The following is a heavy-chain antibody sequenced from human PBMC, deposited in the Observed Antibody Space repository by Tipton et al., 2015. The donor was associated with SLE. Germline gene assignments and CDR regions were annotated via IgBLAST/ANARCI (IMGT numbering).Heavy chain of an antibody. Sequence: TLSLTCAVYGGSFSGYYWSWIRQPPGKGLEGIGEINYSGSTNYNPSLKSRVTISIGTSKNQLSLELSSVTAADTAVYYCARGVAYYFDSGAFDVWGQGTMVTVSS. V-gene: IGHV4-34*01. D-gene: IGHD3-22*01. J-gene: IGHJ3*01. CDR3: ARGVAYYFDSGAFDV. CDR1: GGSFSGYY. CDR2: INYSGST.